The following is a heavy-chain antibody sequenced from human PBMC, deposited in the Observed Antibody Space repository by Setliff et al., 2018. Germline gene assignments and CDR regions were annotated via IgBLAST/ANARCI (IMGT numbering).Heavy chain of an antibody. CDR3: ARSYY. D-gene: IGHD3-10*01. V-gene: IGHV3-7*01. CDR2: IKQDGSEK. Sequence: GGSLRLSCAASGFTFSRYAMNWVRQTPGKGLEWVATIKQDGSEKFYVDSVKGRFTISRDNAKNSLYLQMDSLRVEDTAIYYCARSYYWGQGALVTVSS. CDR1: GFTFSRYA. J-gene: IGHJ4*02.